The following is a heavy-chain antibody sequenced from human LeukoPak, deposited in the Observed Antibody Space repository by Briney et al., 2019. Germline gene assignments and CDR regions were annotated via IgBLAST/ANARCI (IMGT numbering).Heavy chain of an antibody. CDR1: GFTFSSYW. Sequence: GGSLRLSCAASGFTFSSYWMHWVRQAPGKGLVWVSRINSDGSSTSYADSVKGRFTISRDNAKNTLYLQMNSLRAEDTALYYCAKVISSSCGIGGYWGQGTLVTVSS. CDR3: AKVISSSCGIGGY. J-gene: IGHJ4*02. D-gene: IGHD6-13*01. V-gene: IGHV3-74*01. CDR2: INSDGSST.